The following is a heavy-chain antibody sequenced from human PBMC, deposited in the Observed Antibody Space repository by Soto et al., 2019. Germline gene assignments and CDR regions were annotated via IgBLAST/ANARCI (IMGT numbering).Heavy chain of an antibody. V-gene: IGHV1-58*01. Sequence: SVKVSCKASGFTFTSSAVQWVRQARGQRLEWIGWIVVGSGNTNYAQKFQERVTITRDMSTGTAYMELSSLRSEDTAVYYCAADRTYDFWSGSEARNYYGMDVWGQGTTVTVSS. J-gene: IGHJ6*02. CDR1: GFTFTSSA. D-gene: IGHD3-3*01. CDR3: AADRTYDFWSGSEARNYYGMDV. CDR2: IVVGSGNT.